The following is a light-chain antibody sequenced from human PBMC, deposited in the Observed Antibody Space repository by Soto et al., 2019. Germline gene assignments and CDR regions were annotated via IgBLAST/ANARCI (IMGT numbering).Light chain of an antibody. CDR1: ESLSTY. Sequence: EIVMTQSPATLSVSPGERVTLSCRASESLSTYLAWYQQKPGQAPRLLIYGASTKATGIRARFSGRGSATDFTLSISSLQSEDFAVYYCQSYNDWPFTFGQGTKLEI. CDR3: QSYNDWPFT. V-gene: IGKV3-15*01. J-gene: IGKJ2*01. CDR2: GAS.